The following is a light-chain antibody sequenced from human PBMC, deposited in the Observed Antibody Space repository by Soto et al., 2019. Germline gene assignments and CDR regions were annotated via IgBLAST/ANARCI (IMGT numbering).Light chain of an antibody. CDR3: CSYVSSKTYL. J-gene: IGLJ1*01. V-gene: IGLV2-14*03. CDR1: RLDVGGYNY. Sequence: QSALAQPASLSGSPGQSITISCTGTRLDVGGYNYVSWYQQQPGKAPKLIIYEVTNRPSGVSDRFSGSKSDNTASLTISGLQTEDEADYYCCSYVSSKTYLFGTRTKVNVL. CDR2: EVT.